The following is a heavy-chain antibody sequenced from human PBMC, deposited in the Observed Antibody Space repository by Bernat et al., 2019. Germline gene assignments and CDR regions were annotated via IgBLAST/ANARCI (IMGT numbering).Heavy chain of an antibody. D-gene: IGHD6-13*01. V-gene: IGHV4-34*01. Sequence: QVQLQQWGAGLLKPSETLSLTCAVYGGSFSGYYWSWIRQPPGKGLEWIGEINHSGSTNYNPSLKSRVTISVDTSKNQFSLKLSSVTAADTAVYYCARAYSSSSMQRFDPWGQGTLVTVSS. CDR1: GGSFSGYY. J-gene: IGHJ5*02. CDR2: INHSGST. CDR3: ARAYSSSSMQRFDP.